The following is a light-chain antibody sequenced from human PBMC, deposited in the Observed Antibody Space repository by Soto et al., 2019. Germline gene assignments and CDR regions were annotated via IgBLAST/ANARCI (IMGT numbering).Light chain of an antibody. J-gene: IGLJ1*01. CDR1: SSNIGAGYD. Sequence: QSVLTQPPSVSGAPGQRVTISCTGSSSNIGAGYDVHWYRQLPGTAPKLLIYGNSNRPSGVPDRFSGSKSGTSASLAITGLQAENEADYYPQPFEISLGDHVFGTGTNLPAL. CDR2: GNS. V-gene: IGLV1-40*01. CDR3: QPFEISLGDHV.